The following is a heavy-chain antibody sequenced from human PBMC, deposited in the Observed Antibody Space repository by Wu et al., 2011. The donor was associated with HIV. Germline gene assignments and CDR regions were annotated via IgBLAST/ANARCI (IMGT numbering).Heavy chain of an antibody. V-gene: IGHV1-69*14. CDR2: IIPMFNTA. J-gene: IGHJ2*01. CDR1: GGSFSSYA. Sequence: QVQVVQSGAEVKKPGSSVKVSCKASGGSFSSYAVSWVRLAPGQGLEWMGRIIPMFNTANYAQNFQSRLTLTADKSTSTAYMDLSSLRSEDTAVYFCARAPNPGRYFDLWGRGTLVTVSS. D-gene: IGHD2-8*01. CDR3: ARAPNPGRYFDL.